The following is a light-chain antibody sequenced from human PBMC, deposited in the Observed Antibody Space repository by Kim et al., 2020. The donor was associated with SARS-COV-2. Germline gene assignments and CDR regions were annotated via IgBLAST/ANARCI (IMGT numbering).Light chain of an antibody. Sequence: GQSITISCTGTSSAVGGYNYVSRYQHHPGKAPKLMIYDVSKRPSGVSNRFSGSKSGNTASLTISGLQAEDAANYYCSSYTSSSTWVFGGGTQLTVL. V-gene: IGLV2-14*03. CDR3: SSYTSSSTWV. CDR2: DVS. CDR1: SSAVGGYNY. J-gene: IGLJ3*02.